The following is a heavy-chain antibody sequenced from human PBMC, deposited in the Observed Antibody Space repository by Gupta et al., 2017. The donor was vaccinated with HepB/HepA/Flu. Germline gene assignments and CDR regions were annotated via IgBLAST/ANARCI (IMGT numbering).Heavy chain of an antibody. J-gene: IGHJ5*02. D-gene: IGHD4-17*01. Sequence: QVQLVQSGAEVKKPGASVKVSCKASKYTFTNYDINWVRQASGQGLEWVGWMNPNSGNTAYAQKFQGRITFTGNTSISTAYMELSSLRSEDTAIYYCVRVRLVRGDYEDYYNCFDPWGQGTLVTVSS. CDR1: KYTFTNYD. CDR2: MNPNSGNT. CDR3: VRVRLVRGDYEDYYNCFDP. V-gene: IGHV1-8*03.